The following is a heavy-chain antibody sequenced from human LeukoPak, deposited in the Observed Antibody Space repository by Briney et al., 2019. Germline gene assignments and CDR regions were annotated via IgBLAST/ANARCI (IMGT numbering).Heavy chain of an antibody. CDR1: GFTFSSYA. CDR3: AKGLQNYDFWSGLDY. D-gene: IGHD3-3*01. J-gene: IGHJ4*02. V-gene: IGHV3-23*01. Sequence: GGSLRLSCAVSGFTFSSYAMSWVRQAPGKGLEWVSAISGSGGSTYYADSVKGRFTISRDNSKNTLYLQMNSLRAEDTAVYYCAKGLQNYDFWSGLDYWGQGTLVTVSS. CDR2: ISGSGGST.